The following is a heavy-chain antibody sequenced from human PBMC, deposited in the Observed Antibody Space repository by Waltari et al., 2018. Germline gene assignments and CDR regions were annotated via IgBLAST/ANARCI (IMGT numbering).Heavy chain of an antibody. J-gene: IGHJ3*02. D-gene: IGHD3-10*01. Sequence: QVQLVQSGAEVKEPGASVKVSCKTSGYSFTAYAVHLVRQAPGQRLEWMGWINAANGNTKYSQSFQGRVTIIRDTSATTAYMELTSLRSEDATIYYCARGRSGSFLDAFDIWGQGTVVTVSS. CDR1: GYSFTAYA. CDR2: INAANGNT. CDR3: ARGRSGSFLDAFDI. V-gene: IGHV1-3*01.